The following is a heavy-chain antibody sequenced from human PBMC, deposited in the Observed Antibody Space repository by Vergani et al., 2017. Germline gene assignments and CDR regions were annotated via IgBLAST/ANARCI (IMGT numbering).Heavy chain of an antibody. J-gene: IGHJ4*02. Sequence: QVQLVESGGGVVQPGGSLRLSCGASGFTFSNYGMHWVRQAPGKGLEWVTFIRYDGSNTYYADSVKGRFTISRDNSKNTLYLQMNSLRAEDTAVYYCARGSIGEVWGQGTLVTVSS. V-gene: IGHV3-30*02. CDR3: ARGSIGEV. CDR1: GFTFSNYG. D-gene: IGHD3-10*01. CDR2: IRYDGSNT.